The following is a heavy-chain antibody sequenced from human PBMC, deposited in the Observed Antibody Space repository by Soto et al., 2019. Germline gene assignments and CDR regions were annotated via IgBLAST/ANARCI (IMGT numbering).Heavy chain of an antibody. J-gene: IGHJ6*02. CDR3: AGHVATLFLGDYPYGIDV. CDR1: GGSISSSSYY. V-gene: IGHV4-39*01. CDR2: IYYSGST. D-gene: IGHD2-15*01. Sequence: QLQLQESGPGLVKPSETLSLTCTVSGGSISSSSYYWGWIRQPPGKGLEWIGGIYYSGSTYYNPSLRSRLAVSVATSDNLFALMRRSVTAAAAAVYYCAGHVATLFLGDYPYGIDVGGDGSAVIVAS.